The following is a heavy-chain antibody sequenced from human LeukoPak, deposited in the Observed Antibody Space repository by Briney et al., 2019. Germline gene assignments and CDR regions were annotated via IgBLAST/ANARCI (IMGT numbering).Heavy chain of an antibody. CDR3: ARRGVGYCSSTSCPYYYYYMDV. CDR1: GYTFTSYD. Sequence: ASVKVSCKASGYTFTSYDINWVRQAPGQWLEWMGWMNPNSGNTGYAQKFQGRVTITRNTSISTAYMELSSLRSEDTAVYYCARRGVGYCSSTSCPYYYYYMDVWGKGTTVTVSS. J-gene: IGHJ6*03. D-gene: IGHD2-2*01. V-gene: IGHV1-8*03. CDR2: MNPNSGNT.